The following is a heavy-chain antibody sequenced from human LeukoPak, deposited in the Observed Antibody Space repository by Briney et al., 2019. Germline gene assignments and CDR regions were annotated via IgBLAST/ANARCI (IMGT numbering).Heavy chain of an antibody. D-gene: IGHD4-17*01. Sequence: SETLSLTCTVSGGSISSSSYYWGWIRQPPGKGLEWIGSIYYSGSTYYNPSLKSRVTISVDPSKNQFSLKLSSVTAADTAVYYCARLPTVTFFDYWGQGTLVTVSS. V-gene: IGHV4-39*01. CDR2: IYYSGST. CDR3: ARLPTVTFFDY. J-gene: IGHJ4*02. CDR1: GGSISSSSYY.